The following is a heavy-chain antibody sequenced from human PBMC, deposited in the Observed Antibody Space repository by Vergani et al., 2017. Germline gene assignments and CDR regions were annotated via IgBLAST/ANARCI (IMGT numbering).Heavy chain of an antibody. J-gene: IGHJ6*02. Sequence: QVQLVQSGAEVKKPGSSVKVSCKASGGTFSSYTISWVRQAPGQGLEWMGRIIPILGIANYAQKFQGRVTITADKSTSTAYMELSSLRSEDTAVYYCARGFPETTRLEGFDVWGQGTTVIVSS. CDR3: ARGFPETTRLEGFDV. V-gene: IGHV1-69*02. D-gene: IGHD1-1*01. CDR2: IIPILGIA. CDR1: GGTFSSYT.